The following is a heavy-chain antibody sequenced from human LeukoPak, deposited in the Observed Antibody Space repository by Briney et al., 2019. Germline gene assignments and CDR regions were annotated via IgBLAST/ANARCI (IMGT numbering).Heavy chain of an antibody. V-gene: IGHV4-59*01. CDR2: IYYTGST. CDR1: GGSISSYY. CDR3: ARDRGDGYDYFWDY. D-gene: IGHD5-12*01. J-gene: IGHJ4*02. Sequence: PSETLSLTCTVSGGSISSYYWSWIRQPPGKGLEWIGYIYYTGSTNYSPSLKSRVTISVDTSKNQFSLKLCSVTAADTAVYYCARDRGDGYDYFWDYWGQGTLVTVSS.